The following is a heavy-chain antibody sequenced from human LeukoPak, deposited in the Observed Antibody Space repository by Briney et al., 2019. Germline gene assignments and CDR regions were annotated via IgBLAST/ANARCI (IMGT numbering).Heavy chain of an antibody. Sequence: GGSLRLSCAASGFTFSSYAMSWVRQAPGKGLEWVSAISGSGGSTYYADSVKGRFTISRDNSKNTLYLQMNSLRAEDTAVYYCAKVLNSGSYSLRGGSDFWGQGTLVTVSS. D-gene: IGHD1-26*01. CDR3: AKVLNSGSYSLRGGSDF. CDR2: ISGSGGST. V-gene: IGHV3-23*01. J-gene: IGHJ4*02. CDR1: GFTFSSYA.